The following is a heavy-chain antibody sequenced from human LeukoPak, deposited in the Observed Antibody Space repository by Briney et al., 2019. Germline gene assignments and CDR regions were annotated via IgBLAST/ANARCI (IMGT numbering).Heavy chain of an antibody. V-gene: IGHV4-59*01. Sequence: PSETLSLTCTVSGGSISSYYWSWIRQPPGKGLEWIGYIYYSGSTNYNPSLKSRVTISVDTSKNQFSLKLSSVTAADTAVYYCARQGDYEYYYYYMDVWGKGTTVTVSS. CDR2: IYYSGST. CDR1: GGSISSYY. CDR3: ARQGDYEYYYYYMDV. J-gene: IGHJ6*03. D-gene: IGHD4-17*01.